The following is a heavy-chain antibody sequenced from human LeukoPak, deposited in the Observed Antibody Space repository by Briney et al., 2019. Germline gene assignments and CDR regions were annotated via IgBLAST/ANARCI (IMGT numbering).Heavy chain of an antibody. J-gene: IGHJ4*02. D-gene: IGHD6-19*01. CDR2: ISSSRNYI. Sequence: GGSLRLSCAASGFTFSSYEMNWVRQAPGKGLEWVSSISSSRNYIYYADSVKGRFTISRDNAKNSLYLQMNSLRAEDTAVYYCARDPWGAVARESFDYWGQGTLVTVSS. V-gene: IGHV3-21*01. CDR3: ARDPWGAVARESFDY. CDR1: GFTFSSYE.